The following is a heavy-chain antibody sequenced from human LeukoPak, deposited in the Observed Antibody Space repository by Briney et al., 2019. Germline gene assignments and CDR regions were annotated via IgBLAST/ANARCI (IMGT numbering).Heavy chain of an antibody. V-gene: IGHV3-23*01. D-gene: IGHD6-19*01. J-gene: IGHJ1*01. Sequence: GGSLRLSCAASGFTFNNYAMTWVRQAPGKGLEWVSGISGSGAGKDYADFVKGRFTISRDNSKNTLYLQMNSLRSEDTAVYYCAKRAGGWSAEYIQDWGQGTLVTVSS. CDR1: GFTFNNYA. CDR2: ISGSGAGK. CDR3: AKRAGGWSAEYIQD.